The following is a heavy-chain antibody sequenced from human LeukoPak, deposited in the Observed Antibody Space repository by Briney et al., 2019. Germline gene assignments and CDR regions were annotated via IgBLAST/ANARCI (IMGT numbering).Heavy chain of an antibody. V-gene: IGHV1-2*04. CDR3: ARDLDGAGDLDY. D-gene: IGHD6-19*01. CDR1: GYTFTVYY. CDR2: INPNSGGT. Sequence: ASVTVSCTASGYTFTVYYMHWVRQAPGQGLEWMGWINPNSGGTNYAQKFQGWVTMTRDTSISTAYMELSRLRSDDTAVYYCARDLDGAGDLDYWGQGTLVTVSS. J-gene: IGHJ4*02.